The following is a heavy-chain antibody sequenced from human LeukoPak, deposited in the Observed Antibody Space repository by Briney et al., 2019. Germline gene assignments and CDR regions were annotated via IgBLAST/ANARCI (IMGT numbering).Heavy chain of an antibody. J-gene: IGHJ3*02. D-gene: IGHD6-6*01. CDR1: GGSISSHF. CDR3: AREGLAARRGAFDI. Sequence: SETLSLTCSVSGGSISSHFWTWIRQPPAPGLEWIGYVYYSGNTNYNPSLRSRVTISIDTSKNQFSLNLKSVTAADTAIYYCAREGLAARRGAFDIWGQGTVVSVSS. V-gene: IGHV4-59*11. CDR2: VYYSGNT.